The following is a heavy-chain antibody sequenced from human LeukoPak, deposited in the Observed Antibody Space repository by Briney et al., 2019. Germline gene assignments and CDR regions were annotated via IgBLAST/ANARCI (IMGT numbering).Heavy chain of an antibody. Sequence: GGSLRLSCAASGSTFSSYGMHWVRQAPGKGLEWAAFIRYDGSNKYYADSVKGRFTISRDNSKNTLYLQMNSLRAEDTAVYYCAKEFGGLYYYDSSGYFDYWGQGTLVTVSS. J-gene: IGHJ4*02. V-gene: IGHV3-30*02. CDR3: AKEFGGLYYYDSSGYFDY. CDR2: IRYDGSNK. D-gene: IGHD3-22*01. CDR1: GSTFSSYG.